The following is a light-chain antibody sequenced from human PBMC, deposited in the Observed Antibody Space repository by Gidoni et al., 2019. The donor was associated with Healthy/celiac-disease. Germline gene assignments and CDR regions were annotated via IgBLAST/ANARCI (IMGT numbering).Light chain of an antibody. CDR1: QSVLYSSNNKNY. V-gene: IGKV4-1*01. Sequence: DIVMTQPPDSLAVSPGERATINCKSSQSVLYSSNNKNYLAWYQQKPGQPPKLLIYWASTREYGVPDRFSGSGSGTDFTLTISSLQAEDVAVYYCQQYYSTPPAFGQGTKVEIK. J-gene: IGKJ1*01. CDR2: WAS. CDR3: QQYYSTPPA.